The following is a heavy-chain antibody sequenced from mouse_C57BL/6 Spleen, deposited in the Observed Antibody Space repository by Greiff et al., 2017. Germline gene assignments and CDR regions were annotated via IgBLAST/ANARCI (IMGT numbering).Heavy chain of an antibody. CDR3: ARGYSNFAY. V-gene: IGHV5-17*01. CDR2: ISSGSSTI. CDR1: GFTFSDYG. J-gene: IGHJ3*01. D-gene: IGHD2-5*01. Sequence: EVHLVESGGGLVKPGGSLKLSCAASGFTFSDYGMHWVRQAPEKGLEWVAYISSGSSTIYYADTVKGRFTISRDNAKNTLFLQMTSLRSEDTAMYYCARGYSNFAYWGQGTLVTVSA.